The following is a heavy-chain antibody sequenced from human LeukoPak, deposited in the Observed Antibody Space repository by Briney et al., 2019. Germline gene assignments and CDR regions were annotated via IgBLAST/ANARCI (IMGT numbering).Heavy chain of an antibody. CDR3: ARWQQVVQNWFDP. CDR1: GGTFSSYA. J-gene: IGHJ5*02. CDR2: IIPIFGSA. D-gene: IGHD6-13*01. V-gene: IGHV1-69*13. Sequence: SVKVSCKAAGGTFSSYAISWVRQAPGQGLEWMGGIIPIFGSANYAQKFQGRVTITADESSSTAYMELSSLRSEDTAIYYCARWQQVVQNWFDPWGQGTLVTVSS.